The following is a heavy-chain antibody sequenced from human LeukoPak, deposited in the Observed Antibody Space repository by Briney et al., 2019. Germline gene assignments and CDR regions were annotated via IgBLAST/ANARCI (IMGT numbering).Heavy chain of an antibody. Sequence: SETLSLTCTVSGDSISSYYWNWIRQPPGKGLEWIGYIYHTGSSKYNPSLQSRVTTSVDTSQNQFSLKLTSMTTADTAVYYCARGRFDFWTGFPFYFDYWGQGIPVTVSS. D-gene: IGHD3-3*01. J-gene: IGHJ4*02. V-gene: IGHV4-59*01. CDR1: GDSISSYY. CDR2: IYHTGSS. CDR3: ARGRFDFWTGFPFYFDY.